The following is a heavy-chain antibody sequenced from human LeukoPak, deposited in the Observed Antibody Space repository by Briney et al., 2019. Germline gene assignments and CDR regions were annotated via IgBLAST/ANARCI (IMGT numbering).Heavy chain of an antibody. D-gene: IGHD2-8*01. CDR3: ARGADGVSSNSRGWFDP. CDR1: GFTFSSYS. Sequence: GGTLRLSCAASGFTFSSYSMNWVRRAPGKGLEWVSSISTSSSYIYYADSVRGRFTISRDNAKNSLYLQMNSLRAEDTAVYSCARGADGVSSNSRGWFDPWGQGTLVTVSS. CDR2: ISTSSSYI. V-gene: IGHV3-21*01. J-gene: IGHJ5*02.